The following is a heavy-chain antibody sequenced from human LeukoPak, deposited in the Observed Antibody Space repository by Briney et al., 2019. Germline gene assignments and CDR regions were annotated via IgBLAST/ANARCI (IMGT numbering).Heavy chain of an antibody. CDR2: ISGSGGST. J-gene: IGHJ3*02. CDR3: AKDLARGGSSFGGVIVSDAFDI. CDR1: GFTFSSYA. V-gene: IGHV3-23*01. Sequence: GGSLRLSCAASGFTFSSYAMSWVRQAPGKGLEWVSAISGSGGSTYYADSVKGRSTISRDNSKNTLYLQMNSLRAEDTAVYYCAKDLARGGSSFGGVIVSDAFDIWGQGTMVTVSS. D-gene: IGHD3-16*02.